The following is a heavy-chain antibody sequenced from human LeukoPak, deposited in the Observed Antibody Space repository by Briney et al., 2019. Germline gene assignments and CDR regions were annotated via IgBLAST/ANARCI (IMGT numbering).Heavy chain of an antibody. CDR3: ARGGFYDSSGYYYY. CDR1: GYTFTSYG. CDR2: INPNSGGT. D-gene: IGHD3-22*01. J-gene: IGHJ4*02. Sequence: ASVKVSCKASGYTFTSYGISWVRQAPGQGLEWMGWINPNSGGTNYAQKFQGRVTMTRDTSISTAYMELSRLRSDDTAVYYCARGGFYDSSGYYYYWGQGTLVTVSS. V-gene: IGHV1-2*02.